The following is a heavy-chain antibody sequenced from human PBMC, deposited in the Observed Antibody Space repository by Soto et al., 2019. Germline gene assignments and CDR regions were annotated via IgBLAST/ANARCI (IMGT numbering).Heavy chain of an antibody. Sequence: GGSLRLSCAASGFTFSTYSMTWVRQAPGKGLEWVAHITATGGNTYYADSVRGRFTISRDTSGNTLYLQMNSLRAEDTALYYCAKCMQAYWNYDAHHIWAQGTMVTVSS. V-gene: IGHV3-23*01. CDR1: GFTFSTYS. CDR3: AKCMQAYWNYDAHHI. CDR2: ITATGGNT. D-gene: IGHD1-7*01. J-gene: IGHJ3*02.